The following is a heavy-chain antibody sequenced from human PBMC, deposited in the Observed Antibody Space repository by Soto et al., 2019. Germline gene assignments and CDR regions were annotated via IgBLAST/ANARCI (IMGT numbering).Heavy chain of an antibody. Sequence: GGSLRLSCVASGFTFSSYAMSWVRQAPGKGLEWVSAISGSGGSTYYADSVKGRFTISRDNSKNTLYLQMNSLRAEDTAVYYCAKDPGLVMAPGNWFDPWGQGTLVTVSS. CDR2: ISGSGGST. V-gene: IGHV3-23*01. D-gene: IGHD3-9*01. J-gene: IGHJ5*02. CDR1: GFTFSSYA. CDR3: AKDPGLVMAPGNWFDP.